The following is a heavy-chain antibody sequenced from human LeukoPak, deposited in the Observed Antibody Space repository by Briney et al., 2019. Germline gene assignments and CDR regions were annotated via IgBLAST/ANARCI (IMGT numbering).Heavy chain of an antibody. CDR3: AREYIVVVTAIGGEHDAFDI. CDR1: GYTFTDYH. V-gene: IGHV1-2*02. Sequence: ASVKVSCKASGYTFTDYHMHWVRQAPGQGLEWMGWINPNSGGTNYAQNFQGRVTMTRDTSISTAYMELSRLRSDDTAVYYCAREYIVVVTAIGGEHDAFDIWGQGTMVTVSS. CDR2: INPNSGGT. J-gene: IGHJ3*02. D-gene: IGHD2-21*02.